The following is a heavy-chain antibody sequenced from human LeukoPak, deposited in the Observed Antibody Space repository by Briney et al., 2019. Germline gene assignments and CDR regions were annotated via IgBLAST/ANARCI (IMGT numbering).Heavy chain of an antibody. Sequence: PSETLSLTCAVYGGCFSGYYWSWICQPPGKGLECIGEINHSGSTNYNPSLKSRVTISVDTSKNQFSLKLSSVTAADTAVYYCAESSGWYDFYWFDPWGQGTLVTVSS. J-gene: IGHJ5*02. CDR1: GGCFSGYY. V-gene: IGHV4-34*01. CDR3: AESSGWYDFYWFDP. D-gene: IGHD6-19*01. CDR2: INHSGST.